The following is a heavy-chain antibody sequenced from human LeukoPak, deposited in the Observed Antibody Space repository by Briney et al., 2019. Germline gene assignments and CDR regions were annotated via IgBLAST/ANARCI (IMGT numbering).Heavy chain of an antibody. Sequence: PGRSLRLSCAASGFTFSSYGMHWVRQAPGKGLGWVAVISYDGSNKYYADSVKGRFAISRDNSKNTLYLQMNSLRAEDTAVYYCAKGVAYYGSGSYSYWGQGTLVTVSS. CDR3: AKGVAYYGSGSYSY. J-gene: IGHJ4*02. CDR1: GFTFSSYG. CDR2: ISYDGSNK. V-gene: IGHV3-30*18. D-gene: IGHD3-10*01.